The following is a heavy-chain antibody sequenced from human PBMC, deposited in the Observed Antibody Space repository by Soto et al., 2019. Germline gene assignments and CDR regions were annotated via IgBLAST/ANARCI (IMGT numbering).Heavy chain of an antibody. J-gene: IGHJ5*02. D-gene: IGHD2-2*01. Sequence: GASVKVSCKXSGGTFSSYSISWVRQAPGQGLEWMGGIIPIFGTANYAQKFQGRVTITADESTSTAYMALSSLRSEDTAVYYCASYRVTAAIPSWFDPWGQGTLVTVSS. CDR2: IIPIFGTA. CDR3: ASYRVTAAIPSWFDP. CDR1: GGTFSSYS. V-gene: IGHV1-69*13.